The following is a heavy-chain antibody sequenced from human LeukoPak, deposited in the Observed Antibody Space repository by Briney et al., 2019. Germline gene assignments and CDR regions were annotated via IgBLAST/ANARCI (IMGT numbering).Heavy chain of an antibody. CDR3: VRLRRNYDSSGYYYYYDY. D-gene: IGHD3-22*01. Sequence: AGGSLRLSCVASGYTFSSFSINWVRQAPGKGLEWVSSISVRSNYIYYADSVRGRFSISRDDARNSPYLQMDSLRGDDTAVYYCVRLRRNYDSSGYYYYYDYWGQGTLVTVSS. CDR1: GYTFSSFS. CDR2: ISVRSNYI. V-gene: IGHV3-21*01. J-gene: IGHJ4*02.